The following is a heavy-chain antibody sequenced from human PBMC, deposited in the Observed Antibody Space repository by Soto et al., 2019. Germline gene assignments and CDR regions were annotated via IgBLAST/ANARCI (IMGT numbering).Heavy chain of an antibody. CDR1: GYIFTNYG. CDR2: ISAHKGNT. D-gene: IGHD2-21*02. Sequence: SVKVSCKASGYIFTNYGISWVRQAPGQGLEWMGWISAHKGNTKYAQKAQGRITMTTDTSTSTAYMELRSLRSDDTAVYHCARDNYGDDGGGSFDFWGQGTMVTVSS. CDR3: ARDNYGDDGGGSFDF. V-gene: IGHV1-18*01. J-gene: IGHJ3*01.